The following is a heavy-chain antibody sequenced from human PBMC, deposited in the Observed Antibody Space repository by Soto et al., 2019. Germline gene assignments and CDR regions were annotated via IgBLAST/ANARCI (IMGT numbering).Heavy chain of an antibody. Sequence: GASVKVSCKSSGGTLSSYAISWVRQAPGQGLEWMGGIIPIFGTANYAQKLQGRVTMTTDTSTSTAYMELRSLRSDDTAVYYCARDADGSGSYSDYWGQGTLVTVSS. V-gene: IGHV1-69*05. J-gene: IGHJ4*02. CDR2: IIPIFGTA. D-gene: IGHD3-10*01. CDR1: GGTLSSYA. CDR3: ARDADGSGSYSDY.